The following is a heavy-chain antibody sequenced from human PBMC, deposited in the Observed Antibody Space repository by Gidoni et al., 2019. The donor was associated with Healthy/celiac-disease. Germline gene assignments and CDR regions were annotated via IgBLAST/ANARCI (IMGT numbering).Heavy chain of an antibody. D-gene: IGHD3-22*01. J-gene: IGHJ3*02. CDR1: GGSISSGDYY. Sequence: QVQLQESGPGLVKPSQTLSLTCTVSGGSISSGDYYWSWIRQPPGKGLEWIGYIYYSGSTYYNPSLKSRVTISVDTSKNQFSLKLSSVTAADTAVYYCARLTYYYDSSGYYYYSPNAFDIWGQGTMVTVSS. CDR2: IYYSGST. V-gene: IGHV4-30-4*01. CDR3: ARLTYYYDSSGYYYYSPNAFDI.